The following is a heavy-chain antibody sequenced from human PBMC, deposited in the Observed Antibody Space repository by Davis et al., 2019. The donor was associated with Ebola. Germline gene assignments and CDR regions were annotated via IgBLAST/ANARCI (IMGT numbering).Heavy chain of an antibody. CDR1: GGSVSSGSYY. CDR3: ARRPSYYYYMDV. V-gene: IGHV4-61*01. CDR2: IYYSGST. J-gene: IGHJ6*03. Sequence: PSETLSLTCTVSGGSVSSGSYYWSWVRQPPGKGLEWIGYIYYSGSTNYNPSLKSRVTISVDTSKNQFSLKLSSVTAADTAVYYCARRPSYYYYMDVWGKGTTVTVSS.